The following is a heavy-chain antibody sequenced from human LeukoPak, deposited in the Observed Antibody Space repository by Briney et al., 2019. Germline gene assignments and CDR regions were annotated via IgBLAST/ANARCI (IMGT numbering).Heavy chain of an antibody. CDR2: ISGDGGST. J-gene: IGHJ5*02. D-gene: IGHD2-15*01. CDR1: GFTFDDYA. CDR3: AKGTYCSGGSCYGNWFDH. V-gene: IGHV3-43*02. Sequence: PGGSLRLSCAASGFTFDDYAMHWVRQAPGKGLEWVSLISGDGGSTYYADSVKGRFTISRDNSKNSLYLQMNSLRTEDTALYYCAKGTYCSGGSCYGNWFDHWGQGTLVTVSS.